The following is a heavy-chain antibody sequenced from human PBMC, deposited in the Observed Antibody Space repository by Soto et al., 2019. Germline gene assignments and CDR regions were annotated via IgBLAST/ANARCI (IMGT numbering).Heavy chain of an antibody. D-gene: IGHD6-19*01. V-gene: IGHV4-59*08. CDR1: GASINNYY. Sequence: SDTLSLTCTVSGASINNYYWGWIRQPPGKGLEWIGYFYDSGSTHYNPSLESRVTISEDTSKNQFSLKLSSVTAADTAVYYCARIAVAGTGVYYCGQRTLVTVSS. J-gene: IGHJ4*02. CDR2: FYDSGST. CDR3: ARIAVAGTGVYY.